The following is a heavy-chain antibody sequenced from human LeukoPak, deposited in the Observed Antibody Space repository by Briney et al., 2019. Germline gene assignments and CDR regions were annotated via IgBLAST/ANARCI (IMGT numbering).Heavy chain of an antibody. CDR3: ARGGTYQTYYDFWSGYYHNWFDP. CDR1: GYTFTSYD. CDR2: MNPNSGNT. D-gene: IGHD3-3*01. Sequence: ASVKVSCKAPGYTFTSYDINWVRQATGQGLEWMGWMNPNSGNTGYAQKFQGRVTITRNTSISTAYMELSSLRSEDTAVYYCARGGTYQTYYDFWSGYYHNWFDPWGQGTLVTVSS. J-gene: IGHJ5*02. V-gene: IGHV1-8*03.